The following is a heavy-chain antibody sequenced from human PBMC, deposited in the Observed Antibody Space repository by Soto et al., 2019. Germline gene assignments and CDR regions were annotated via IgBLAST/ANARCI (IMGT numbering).Heavy chain of an antibody. Sequence: GASVKVSCKASGYTFSSYYIHWVRQAPGQGLEWIGIINPSGGSTSYAQKFQGRVTMTRDTSTSTVYMELSSLRSEDTAVYYCASGIAAAESAFDIPGQGTILTVS. J-gene: IGHJ3*02. CDR2: INPSGGST. D-gene: IGHD6-13*01. CDR3: ASGIAAAESAFDI. CDR1: GYTFSSYY. V-gene: IGHV1-46*01.